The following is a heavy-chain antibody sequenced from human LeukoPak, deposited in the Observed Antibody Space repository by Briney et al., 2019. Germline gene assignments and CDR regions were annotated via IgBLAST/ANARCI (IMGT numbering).Heavy chain of an antibody. Sequence: GGSLRLFCAVSGFTFSSYALNWVRQAPGKGLEWVSSISGSGDSTYYADSVKGRFTISRDNSKNTLYLQINSLRPEDTAIYYCAKPGYAGYSTSWYPIDYWGQGTLVTVSS. V-gene: IGHV3-23*01. CDR2: ISGSGDST. CDR1: GFTFSSYA. CDR3: AKPGYAGYSTSWYPIDY. J-gene: IGHJ4*02. D-gene: IGHD6-13*01.